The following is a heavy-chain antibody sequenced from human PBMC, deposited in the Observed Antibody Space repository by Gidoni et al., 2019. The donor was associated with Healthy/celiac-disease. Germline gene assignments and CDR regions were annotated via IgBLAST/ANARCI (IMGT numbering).Heavy chain of an antibody. CDR3: ARGVQGYYDSSGYYLLDY. V-gene: IGHV1-69*01. CDR2: IIPIFGTA. CDR1: GGTFSSYA. D-gene: IGHD3-22*01. J-gene: IGHJ4*02. Sequence: QVQLVQSGAEVKKPGSSVKVSCKASGGTFSSYAISWVRQAPGQGLEWMGGIIPIFGTANYAQKFQGRVTITADESTSTAYMELSSLRSEDTAVYYCARGVQGYYDSSGYYLLDYWGQGTLVTVSS.